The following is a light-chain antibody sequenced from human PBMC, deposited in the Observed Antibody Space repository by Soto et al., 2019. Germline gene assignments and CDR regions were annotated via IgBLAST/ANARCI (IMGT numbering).Light chain of an antibody. CDR2: DNN. Sequence: QSVLTQPPSVSAAPGQTVTISCSGSGSNIGSNSLSWYQHVPGTAPKLLLYDNNKRPSGIPDRFFGSKSGTSATLGITGLQTADEADYYCGTWESYLSVAVFGGGTKLTVL. CDR1: GSNIGSNS. V-gene: IGLV1-51*01. J-gene: IGLJ2*01. CDR3: GTWESYLSVAV.